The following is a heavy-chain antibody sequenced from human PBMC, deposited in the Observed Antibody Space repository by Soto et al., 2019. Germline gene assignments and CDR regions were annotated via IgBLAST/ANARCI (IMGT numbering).Heavy chain of an antibody. CDR2: TRDKANSYTT. D-gene: IGHD2-2*01. CDR3: ARRDQNIRRTFDY. J-gene: IGHJ4*02. Sequence: EVQLVESGGGLVQPGGSLRLSCAASGFTFSDHYMDWVRQAPGKGLEWVGRTRDKANSYTTEYAASVKGRFTISRDDSKNSLYLQMNSLKTENTAVYYCARRDQNIRRTFDYWGQGTLVTVSS. V-gene: IGHV3-72*01. CDR1: GFTFSDHY.